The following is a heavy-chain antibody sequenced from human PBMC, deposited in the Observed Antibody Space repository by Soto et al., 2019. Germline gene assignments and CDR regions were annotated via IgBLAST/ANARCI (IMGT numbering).Heavy chain of an antibody. V-gene: IGHV4-39*01. Sequence: PSETLSLTCAVSGGSISSSSYYWGWIRQPPGKGLEWIGSIYYGGNTYYNPSLKSRVTISVDTAKNQFSLKLSSVTAADTAVYYCARLGDGYNFLNWFDPWGQGTLVTVSS. CDR2: IYYGGNT. CDR3: ARLGDGYNFLNWFDP. J-gene: IGHJ5*02. D-gene: IGHD5-12*01. CDR1: GGSISSSSYY.